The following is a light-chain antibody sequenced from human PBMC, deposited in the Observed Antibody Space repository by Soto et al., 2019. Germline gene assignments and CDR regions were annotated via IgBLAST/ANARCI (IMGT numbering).Light chain of an antibody. V-gene: IGKV3-20*01. CDR3: QQYGSSPPII. CDR2: SAS. CDR1: QSVSSNY. Sequence: EIVLTQSPGTLSLSPGERATLSCRASQSVSSNYLAWYQQKPGQAPRLLLHSASSRATCIPDSFNGSGSGTDFTLPISRLEPEDFTVYYCQQYGSSPPIIFGLGTRLAIK. J-gene: IGKJ5*01.